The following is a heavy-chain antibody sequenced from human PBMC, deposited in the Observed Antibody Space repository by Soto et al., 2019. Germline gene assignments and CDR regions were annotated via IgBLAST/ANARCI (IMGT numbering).Heavy chain of an antibody. J-gene: IGHJ4*02. D-gene: IGHD3-10*01. CDR3: AREVLWSRYFDY. Sequence: QVQLVESGGGVVQPGRSLRLSCAASGFIFSNYDMYWVRQAPGKRLEWVAFMSHDGTTKYYADSVKGRLTISRDNSKNTLYLQMNSLRPEDTAVYYCAREVLWSRYFDYWGQGTLVTVSS. CDR2: MSHDGTTK. V-gene: IGHV3-30-3*01. CDR1: GFIFSNYD.